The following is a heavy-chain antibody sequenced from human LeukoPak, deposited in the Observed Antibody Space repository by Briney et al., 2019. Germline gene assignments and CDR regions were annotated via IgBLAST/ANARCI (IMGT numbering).Heavy chain of an antibody. V-gene: IGHV4-4*07. CDR3: ARENEPAARSFDY. CDR1: GGSISTYY. Sequence: SETLSLTCTVSGGSISTYYWSWIRQPAGKGLEWIGRIYTSGSSIYNTPLKSRVTMSVDTSKNQFSLKLSSVTAADTAVYYCARENEPAARSFDYWGQGTLVTVSS. CDR2: IYTSGSS. D-gene: IGHD6-6*01. J-gene: IGHJ4*02.